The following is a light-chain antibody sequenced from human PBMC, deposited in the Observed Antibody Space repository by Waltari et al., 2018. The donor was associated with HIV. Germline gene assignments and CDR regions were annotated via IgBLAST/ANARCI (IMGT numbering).Light chain of an antibody. J-gene: IGKJ4*01. CDR2: DAS. CDR3: QQRTKWPT. Sequence: EIVLTQSPATLSLSPGERATLSCRASQSVFTYLAWYQQKPGQAPRLLIYDASNRATGIPARFSASGSGTDFTLTISSLETEDFVVYFCQQRTKWPTFGGGTKVEIK. CDR1: QSVFTY. V-gene: IGKV3-11*01.